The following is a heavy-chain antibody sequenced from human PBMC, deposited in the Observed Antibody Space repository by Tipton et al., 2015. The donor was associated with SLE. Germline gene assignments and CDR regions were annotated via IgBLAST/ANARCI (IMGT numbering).Heavy chain of an antibody. Sequence: SLRLSCAASGFTFSSYSMNWVRQAPGKGLEWVSSISSSSSYIYYADSVKGRFTISRDNAKNSLYLQMNSLRAEDMALYYCAKGRIAAVISYFDYWGQGTLVTVSS. CDR2: ISSSSSYI. D-gene: IGHD6-13*01. CDR1: GFTFSSYS. CDR3: AKGRIAAVISYFDY. V-gene: IGHV3-21*04. J-gene: IGHJ4*02.